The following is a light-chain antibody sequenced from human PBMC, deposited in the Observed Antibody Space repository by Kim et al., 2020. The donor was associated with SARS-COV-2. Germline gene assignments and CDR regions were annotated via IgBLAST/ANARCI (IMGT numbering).Light chain of an antibody. J-gene: IGLJ1*01. CDR1: SSDVGAYNY. CDR3: ISYASTRSYV. CDR2: DVN. Sequence: QSALTQPASVSGSPGQSITISCTGTSSDVGAYNYVSWYQQHQGKAPKLMIFDVNQRPSGLSDRFSGSKSGNTASLTISGLQAEDEADYYCISYASTRSYVFGTGTKVTVL. V-gene: IGLV2-14*01.